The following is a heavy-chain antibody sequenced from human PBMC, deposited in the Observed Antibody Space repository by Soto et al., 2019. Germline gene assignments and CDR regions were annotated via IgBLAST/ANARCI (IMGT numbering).Heavy chain of an antibody. CDR1: GDSVSSNSAA. J-gene: IGHJ4*02. CDR2: TYYRSKWYN. V-gene: IGHV6-1*01. CDR3: AGGLLTGTTLTSFDY. D-gene: IGHD1-7*01. Sequence: QSQTLSLTCAISGDSVSSNSAAWNWLRQSPSRGLEWLGRTYYRSKWYNDYAVSVKSPITINPDTSKNQFYLQLNSVTPEDTAVYYCAGGLLTGTTLTSFDYWGQGTLVTVSS.